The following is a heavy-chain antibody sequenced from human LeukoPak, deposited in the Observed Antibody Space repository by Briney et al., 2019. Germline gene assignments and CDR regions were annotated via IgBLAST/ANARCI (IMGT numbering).Heavy chain of an antibody. CDR3: AKDYISGTVDY. V-gene: IGHV3-23*01. CDR1: GFTFSAYA. D-gene: IGHD6-13*01. CDR2: ILVSGGST. Sequence: GGSLRLSCAASGFTFSAYAMAWVRQAPGKGLEWVSSILVSGGSTFYADSVRGRFTISRDDSKNTVYLQMNSLGAEDTAVYYCAKDYISGTVDYWGQGTLVTVSS. J-gene: IGHJ4*02.